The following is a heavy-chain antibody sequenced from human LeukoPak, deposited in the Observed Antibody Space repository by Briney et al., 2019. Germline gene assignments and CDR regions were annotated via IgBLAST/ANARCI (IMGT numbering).Heavy chain of an antibody. CDR2: ISSDGSNK. J-gene: IGHJ4*02. D-gene: IGHD3-22*01. V-gene: IGHV3-30*18. Sequence: GGSLRLSCAASGFTFSTYGMHWVRQAPGKGLEWVAVISSDGSNKYYADSVKGRFTISRDNSKNTLFLQMNSPRAEDTAVYYCAKDSTSYYYGLDYWGLGTLVTVSS. CDR1: GFTFSTYG. CDR3: AKDSTSYYYGLDY.